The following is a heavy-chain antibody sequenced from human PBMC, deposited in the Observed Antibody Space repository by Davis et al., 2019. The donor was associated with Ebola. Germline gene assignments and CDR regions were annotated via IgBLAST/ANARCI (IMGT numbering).Heavy chain of an antibody. CDR2: ISSSSSYI. D-gene: IGHD3-22*01. CDR3: ARETNYYDSSGYYWGGFDY. CDR1: GFTFSSYW. V-gene: IGHV3-21*01. J-gene: IGHJ4*02. Sequence: GESLKISCAASGFTFSSYWMGWVRQAPGKGLEWVSSISSSSSYIYYADSVKGRFTISRDNAKNSLYLQMNSLRAEDTAVYYCARETNYYDSSGYYWGGFDYWGQGTLVTVSS.